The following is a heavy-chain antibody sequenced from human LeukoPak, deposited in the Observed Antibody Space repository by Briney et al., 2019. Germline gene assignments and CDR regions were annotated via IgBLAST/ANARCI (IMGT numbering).Heavy chain of an antibody. CDR2: INHSGST. D-gene: IGHD3-10*01. J-gene: IGHJ4*02. Sequence: PSETLSLTCAVYGGSFSGYYWSWIRQPPGKGLEWIGEINHSGSTNYNPSLKSRVTISVDTSKNQFSLKLSSVTAADTAVYYCARVRGVRGVSDYWGQGTLVTVSS. CDR3: ARVRGVRGVSDY. V-gene: IGHV4-34*01. CDR1: GGSFSGYY.